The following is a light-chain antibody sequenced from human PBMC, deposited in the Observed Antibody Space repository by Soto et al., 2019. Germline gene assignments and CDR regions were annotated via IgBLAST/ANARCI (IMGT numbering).Light chain of an antibody. CDR3: QQYYSYLIT. CDR2: AAS. CDR1: QAISNY. J-gene: IGKJ5*01. Sequence: DIQMTQSPSFLSASVGDRVTITCRASQAISNYLAWYQQKPGKAPKLLIYAASTLQSGVPSRFSGSGSGTDFTLTISCLQSEDFATYYCQQYYSYLITFGQGTRLEIK. V-gene: IGKV1-9*01.